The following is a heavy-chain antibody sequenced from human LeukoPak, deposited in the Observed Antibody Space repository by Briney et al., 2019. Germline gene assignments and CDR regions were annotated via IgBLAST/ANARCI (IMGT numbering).Heavy chain of an antibody. CDR3: ARDHDFWSGYYQFDP. D-gene: IGHD3-3*01. Sequence: GASVKVSCKASGYTFTSYGISWVRQAPGQGLEWMGWINPNGGGTNYAQKFQGRVTMTRDTSISTAYMELSRLRSDDTAVYYCARDHDFWSGYYQFDPWGQGTLVTVSS. CDR2: INPNGGGT. CDR1: GYTFTSYG. V-gene: IGHV1-2*02. J-gene: IGHJ5*02.